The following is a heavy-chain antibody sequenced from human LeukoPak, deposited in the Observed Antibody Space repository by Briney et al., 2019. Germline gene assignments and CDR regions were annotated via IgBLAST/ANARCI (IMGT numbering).Heavy chain of an antibody. Sequence: PGGSLRLSCAASGLTFSDYYMHWIRQAPGKGLEWVSYIRSSGSTKYYADSVKGRFTISRDNAKNSLYLQMNSLRAENTAVYYCARDRAVAESSYWYFDLWGRGNLVTVSS. CDR1: GLTFSDYY. V-gene: IGHV3-11*01. CDR2: IRSSGSTK. D-gene: IGHD6-19*01. CDR3: ARDRAVAESSYWYFDL. J-gene: IGHJ2*01.